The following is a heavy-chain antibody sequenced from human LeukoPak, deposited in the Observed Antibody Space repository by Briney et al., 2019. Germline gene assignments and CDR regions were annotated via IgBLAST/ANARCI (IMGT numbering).Heavy chain of an antibody. D-gene: IGHD4-17*01. CDR1: GGSISSYY. J-gene: IGHJ4*02. CDR3: ASKLYGDARTFDY. V-gene: IGHV4-59*12. CDR2: IYYTGNT. Sequence: SETLSLTCTVSGGSISSYYWTWIRQPPGKGLEWIGYIYYTGNTNYNPSLKSRVTISVDTSKNQFSLKLTSVTAADTAVYYCASKLYGDARTFDYWGQGTLVTVSS.